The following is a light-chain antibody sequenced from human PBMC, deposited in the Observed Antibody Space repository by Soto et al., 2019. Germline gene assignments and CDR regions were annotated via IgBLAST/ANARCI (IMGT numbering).Light chain of an antibody. J-gene: IGKJ2*01. CDR1: QSISSW. CDR2: VAS. V-gene: IGKV1-5*01. Sequence: DIQMTQSPSTLSTSVGDRVTITCRASQSISSWLAWYQEKPGKAPKLLIYVASSLESGVPSRFSGSGSGTEFTLIISSPQPDDFATYYCQQYNTYPYTFGQGTKVDIK. CDR3: QQYNTYPYT.